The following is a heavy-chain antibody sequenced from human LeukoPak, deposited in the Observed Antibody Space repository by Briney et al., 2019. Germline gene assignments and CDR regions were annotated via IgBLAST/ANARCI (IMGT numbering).Heavy chain of an antibody. CDR1: GGSFSGYY. CDR2: INHSGST. V-gene: IGHV4-34*01. CDR3: ARGLGDDSSGTIFDY. D-gene: IGHD3-22*01. Sequence: SETLSLTCAVYGGSFSGYYWSWIRQPPGKGLEWIGEINHSGSTNYNPSLKSRVTISVDTSKNQFSLKLSSVTAADTAVYYCARGLGDDSSGTIFDYWGQGTLVTVSS. J-gene: IGHJ4*02.